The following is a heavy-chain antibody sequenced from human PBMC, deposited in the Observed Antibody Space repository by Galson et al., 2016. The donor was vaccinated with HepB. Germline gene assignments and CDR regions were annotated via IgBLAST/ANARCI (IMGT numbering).Heavy chain of an antibody. V-gene: IGHV4-59*01. CDR3: ARARGCLGGVCYTLDYFDP. J-gene: IGHJ6*02. CDR2: ISYTGTT. CDR1: GGSINNSY. D-gene: IGHD2-8*02. Sequence: SETLSLTCTVSGGSINNSYWNWIRQPPGKGLEWIGYISYTGTTNYSPSLKSRVTISVDTSKNQLSLKVRSVTAADTAVYFCARARGCLGGVCYTLDYFDPWGQGTTVTVSS.